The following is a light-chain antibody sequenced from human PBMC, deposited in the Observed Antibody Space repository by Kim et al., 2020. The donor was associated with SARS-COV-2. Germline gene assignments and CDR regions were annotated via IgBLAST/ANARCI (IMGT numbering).Light chain of an antibody. CDR1: SANIGSNT. CDR3: AAWDDSLRGV. J-gene: IGLJ3*02. Sequence: PGQRVTITCSGSSANIGSNTVSWYQQLPGTAPKLLNYTNNQRPAGVPDRFSGYKSGTSASLAISGLQAEDEADYYCAAWDDSLRGVFGGGTQLTVL. CDR2: TNN. V-gene: IGLV1-44*01.